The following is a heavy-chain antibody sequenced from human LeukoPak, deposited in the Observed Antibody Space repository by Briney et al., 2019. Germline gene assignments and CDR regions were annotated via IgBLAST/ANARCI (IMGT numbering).Heavy chain of an antibody. CDR3: ARESIWFDP. J-gene: IGHJ5*02. Sequence: PSGTLSLTCTVPGGSISSYYWSWIRQPPGKGLEWIGYIYYSGSTNYNPSLKSRVTISVDTSKNQFSLKLSSVTAADTAVYYCARESIWFDPWGQGTLVTVSS. V-gene: IGHV4-59*01. CDR2: IYYSGST. CDR1: GGSISSYY.